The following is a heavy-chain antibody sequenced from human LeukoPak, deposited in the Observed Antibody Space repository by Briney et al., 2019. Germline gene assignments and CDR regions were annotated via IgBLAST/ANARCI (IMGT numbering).Heavy chain of an antibody. CDR2: INHSGST. CDR3: ARFGLRLKSYYYYYMDV. CDR1: GGSFSGYY. D-gene: IGHD4-17*01. V-gene: IGHV4-34*01. J-gene: IGHJ6*03. Sequence: SETLSPTCAVYGGSFSGYYWSWIRQPPGKGLEWIGEINHSGSTNYNPSLKSRVTISVDTSKNQFSLKLSSVTAADTAVYYCARFGLRLKSYYYYYMDVWGKGTTVTVSS.